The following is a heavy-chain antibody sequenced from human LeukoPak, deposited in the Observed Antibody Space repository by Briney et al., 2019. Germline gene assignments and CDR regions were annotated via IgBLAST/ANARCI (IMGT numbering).Heavy chain of an antibody. CDR2: ISRSGGDT. J-gene: IGHJ3*02. CDR3: AKCGTTCYANAFYI. D-gene: IGHD2-2*01. Sequence: GGSLRLSCAASGFTFSSYAMTWVRQAPGKGLEWVSAISRSGGDTEYADSVKGRFTISRENSKNTLYMQMNSLRAEDAAVYYCAKCGTTCYANAFYIWGQGTMVTVSS. CDR1: GFTFSSYA. V-gene: IGHV3-23*01.